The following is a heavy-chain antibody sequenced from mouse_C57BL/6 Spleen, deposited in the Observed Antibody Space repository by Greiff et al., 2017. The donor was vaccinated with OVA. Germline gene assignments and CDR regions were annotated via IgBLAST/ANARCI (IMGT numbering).Heavy chain of an antibody. CDR1: GYTFTSYG. CDR2: IYPRSGNT. V-gene: IGHV1-81*01. J-gene: IGHJ3*01. CDR3: AFYYDYDAPFAY. D-gene: IGHD2-4*01. Sequence: QVQLQQSGAELARPGASVKLSCKASGYTFTSYGISWVKQRTGQGLEWIGEIYPRSGNTYYNEKFKGKATLTADKSSSTAYMELRSLTSEDSAVYFCAFYYDYDAPFAYWGQGTLVTVSA.